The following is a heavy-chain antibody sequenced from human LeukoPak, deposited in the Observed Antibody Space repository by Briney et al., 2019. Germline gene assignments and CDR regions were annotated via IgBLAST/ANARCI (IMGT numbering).Heavy chain of an antibody. D-gene: IGHD3-10*01. CDR1: GGTFSSYA. CDR2: IIPIFGTA. V-gene: IGHV1-69*13. Sequence: SVKVSCKASGGTFSSYAISWVRQAPGQGLEWMGGIIPIFGTANYAQKFQGRVTITADESTSTAYMELSSLRSEDTAVYYCATPPITMVRGVHDDAFDIWGQGTMVTVSS. J-gene: IGHJ3*02. CDR3: ATPPITMVRGVHDDAFDI.